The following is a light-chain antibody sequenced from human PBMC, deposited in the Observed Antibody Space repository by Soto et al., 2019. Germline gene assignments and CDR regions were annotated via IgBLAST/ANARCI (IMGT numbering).Light chain of an antibody. CDR3: AAWDDSLENVV. CDR2: RNN. CDR1: TSNIGSST. V-gene: IGLV1-44*01. Sequence: QSVLTQPPSASGTPGQTVTISCSGGTSNIGSSTVNWYQQVPGTAPKLLIYRNNQRPSWVPDRLSGSKSGTSASLTIGGLQSDDEAHYYCAAWDDSLENVVFGGGTKVTVL. J-gene: IGLJ2*01.